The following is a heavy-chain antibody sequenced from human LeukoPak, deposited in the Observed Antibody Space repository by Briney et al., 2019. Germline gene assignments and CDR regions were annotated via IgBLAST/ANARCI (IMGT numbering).Heavy chain of an antibody. CDR2: ISSSRSTI. Sequence: PGGSLRLSCAASGFTFSSNSMNWVRQAPGKGLEWVSYISSSRSTIYYADSVKGRFTISRDNAKNSLYLQMNSLRAEDTAVYYCARVRGIAVAGTASIYFDYWGQGTLVTVSS. J-gene: IGHJ4*02. V-gene: IGHV3-48*01. CDR1: GFTFSSNS. CDR3: ARVRGIAVAGTASIYFDY. D-gene: IGHD6-19*01.